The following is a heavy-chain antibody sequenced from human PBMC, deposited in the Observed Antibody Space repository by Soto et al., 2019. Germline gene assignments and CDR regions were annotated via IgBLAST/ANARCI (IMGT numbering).Heavy chain of an antibody. Sequence: SETLSLTCTVSGGSISSYYWSCIRQPPGKGLEWIGYIYYSGSTNYNPSLKSRGTISVATSKNQLSLKLSSVTAADTAVYYCARVFYDGGNYWLEPWGQGTMVTVSS. D-gene: IGHD2-21*02. V-gene: IGHV4-59*01. J-gene: IGHJ5*02. CDR2: IYYSGST. CDR1: GGSISSYY. CDR3: ARVFYDGGNYWLEP.